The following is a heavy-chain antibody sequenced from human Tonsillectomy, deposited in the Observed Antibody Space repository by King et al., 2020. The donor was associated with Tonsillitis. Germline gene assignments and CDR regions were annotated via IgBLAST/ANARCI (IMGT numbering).Heavy chain of an antibody. D-gene: IGHD4-23*01. CDR3: AVENDSGPNSGGPTWLDT. CDR2: ISSRTDYT. Sequence: VQLVESGGGLVKPGGSLRLSCAASGFNFSDYYMTWIRQAPGKGLEWVSLISSRTDYTYYADSVKGRFTISRDNAKNSLFLEMNSLRADDTAVYYCAVENDSGPNSGGPTWLDTWGQGTLVTVSS. CDR1: GFNFSDYY. V-gene: IGHV3-11*06. J-gene: IGHJ5*02.